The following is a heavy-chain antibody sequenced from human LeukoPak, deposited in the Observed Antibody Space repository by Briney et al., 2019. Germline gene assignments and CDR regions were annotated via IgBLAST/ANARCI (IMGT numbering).Heavy chain of an antibody. CDR1: GGSISSYY. D-gene: IGHD3-3*01. CDR3: AREVESQGRSLDI. Sequence: PSETLSLTCTVSGGSISSYYWSWIRQPPGKGLEWIGYIYYSGSTNYNPSLKSRVTISVETSKNQFSLRLSSVTAADTAVYYCAREVESQGRSLDIWGQGTMVTVSS. J-gene: IGHJ3*02. CDR2: IYYSGST. V-gene: IGHV4-59*12.